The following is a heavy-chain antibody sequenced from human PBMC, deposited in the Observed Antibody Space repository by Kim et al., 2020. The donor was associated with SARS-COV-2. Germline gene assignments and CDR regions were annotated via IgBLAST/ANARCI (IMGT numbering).Heavy chain of an antibody. D-gene: IGHD2-8*02. CDR1: GYTFTNNH. V-gene: IGHV1-46*01. Sequence: ASVKVSCKASGYTFTNNHMHWVRQAPGQGLEWMGIVTPSSSYTNYAQNFQGRVTITRDTSTSTVYMDLSSLRSEATAVYYCARELSGGWTFDILCQGTMVTVSS. J-gene: IGHJ3*02. CDR2: VTPSSSYT. CDR3: ARELSGGWTFDI.